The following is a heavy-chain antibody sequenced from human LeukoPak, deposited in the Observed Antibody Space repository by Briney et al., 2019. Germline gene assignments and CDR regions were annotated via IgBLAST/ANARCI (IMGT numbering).Heavy chain of an antibody. CDR1: GGSISSGSYY. CDR3: ASYDYGAYDFVSE. Sequence: SQTLSLTCTVSGGSISSGSYYWSWIRQPAGKGLEWIRRIYTSGSTNYNPSLKSRVNISVDTSKNQFSLKLSSVTGADTAVYYCASYDYGAYDFVSEWGQGTLVTVSS. CDR2: IYTSGST. J-gene: IGHJ4*02. V-gene: IGHV4-61*02. D-gene: IGHD4-17*01.